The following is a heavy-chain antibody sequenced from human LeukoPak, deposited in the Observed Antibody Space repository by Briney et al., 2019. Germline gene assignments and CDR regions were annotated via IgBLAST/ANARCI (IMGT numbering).Heavy chain of an antibody. V-gene: IGHV3-30*18. CDR3: AKYASSDSSMDV. D-gene: IGHD6-6*01. Sequence: GRSLRLSCAVSGFTFSSYGMHWVRQAPGKGLEWVAVISYDGSNKYYADSVKGRFTISRDNSKNTLYLQMNSLRAEDTAVYYCAKYASSDSSMDVWGQGTTVTVSS. J-gene: IGHJ6*02. CDR1: GFTFSSYG. CDR2: ISYDGSNK.